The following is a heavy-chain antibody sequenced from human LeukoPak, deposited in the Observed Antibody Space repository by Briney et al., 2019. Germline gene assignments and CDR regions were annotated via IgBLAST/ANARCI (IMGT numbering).Heavy chain of an antibody. CDR2: INPNSGDT. CDR1: ADTFIGYY. J-gene: IGHJ4*02. D-gene: IGHD3-22*01. Sequence: ASVKVSCKASADTFIGYYIHWVRQAPGQGLEWMGWINPNSGDTNYAQKFQGRVTMTRDTSISTAYMELSRLRSDDTAVYYCARKDYYDSSGYDYWGQGTLVTVSS. V-gene: IGHV1-2*02. CDR3: ARKDYYDSSGYDY.